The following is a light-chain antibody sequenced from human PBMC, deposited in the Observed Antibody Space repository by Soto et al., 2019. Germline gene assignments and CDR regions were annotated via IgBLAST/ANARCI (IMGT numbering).Light chain of an antibody. Sequence: DVQMTQSPSSLSASVGDRVTITCRASQGIDPYLAWFQQKPGKVPRLLIYATSTLQSGVPSRFSGSGSGTDFTLTISSQQPEDVATYYCQKYNSAPLTFGGGTKVEIK. J-gene: IGKJ4*01. CDR1: QGIDPY. CDR3: QKYNSAPLT. V-gene: IGKV1-27*01. CDR2: ATS.